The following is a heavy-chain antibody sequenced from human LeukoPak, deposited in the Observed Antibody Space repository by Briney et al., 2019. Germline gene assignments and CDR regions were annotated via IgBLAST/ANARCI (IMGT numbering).Heavy chain of an antibody. Sequence: ASVKVSCKASGYTFTGYYMHWVRQAPGQGLEWMGWINPNSGGTNYAKKFQGWVTMTRDTSISTAYMELSRLRSDDTAVYYCARGGIYSGYDFPDYWGQGTLVTVSS. V-gene: IGHV1-2*04. CDR3: ARGGIYSGYDFPDY. D-gene: IGHD5-12*01. CDR1: GYTFTGYY. J-gene: IGHJ4*02. CDR2: INPNSGGT.